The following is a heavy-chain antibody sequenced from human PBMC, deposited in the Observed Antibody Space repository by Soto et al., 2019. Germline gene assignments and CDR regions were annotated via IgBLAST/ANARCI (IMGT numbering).Heavy chain of an antibody. V-gene: IGHV4-30-4*01. Sequence: SETLSLTCTVSGGSISSGDYYWSWIRQPPGKGLEWIGYIYYSGSTYYNPSLKSRVTISVDTSKNQFSMKLSSVTAADTAVYYCASSSSSQPDWFDPWGQGTLVTVSS. J-gene: IGHJ5*02. CDR3: ASSSSSQPDWFDP. CDR2: IYYSGST. CDR1: GGSISSGDYY. D-gene: IGHD6-13*01.